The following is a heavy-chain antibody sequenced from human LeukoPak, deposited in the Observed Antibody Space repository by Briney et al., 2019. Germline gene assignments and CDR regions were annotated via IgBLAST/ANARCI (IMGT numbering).Heavy chain of an antibody. Sequence: GGSLRLSCAVSGFTFSGFWMSWSRQAPGKGLEWVASINSDGSEGYYADVVKGRFTISRDNAKNSLYLQINSLRAADTAVYYCARSSYSSSSSVWGQGTMVTVSS. CDR1: GFTFSGFW. CDR2: INSDGSEG. D-gene: IGHD6-6*01. CDR3: ARSSYSSSSSV. V-gene: IGHV3-7*03. J-gene: IGHJ3*01.